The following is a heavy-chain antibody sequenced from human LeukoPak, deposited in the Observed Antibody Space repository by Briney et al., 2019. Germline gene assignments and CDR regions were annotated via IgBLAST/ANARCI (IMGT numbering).Heavy chain of an antibody. V-gene: IGHV4-4*07. D-gene: IGHD6-19*01. CDR3: ARDRQWLVDH. J-gene: IGHJ5*02. CDR1: GDSISSYY. Sequence: SETLSLTCTVPGDSISSYYWSWIRQPAGKGLEWIGRVYVAGSTNLNPALQSRVTMSVDTSKNQFSLKLTSVTAADTAVYYCARDRQWLVDHWGQGTLVTVSS. CDR2: VYVAGST.